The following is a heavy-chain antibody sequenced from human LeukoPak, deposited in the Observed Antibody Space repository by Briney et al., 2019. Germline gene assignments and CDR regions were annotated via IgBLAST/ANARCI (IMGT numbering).Heavy chain of an antibody. CDR1: GFIFSSYG. V-gene: IGHV3-30*02. J-gene: IGHJ4*02. CDR3: ARVAEAAAFDS. D-gene: IGHD6-13*01. CDR2: IRYDGNNK. Sequence: GGSLRLSCAASGFIFSSYGMHWVRQAPGKGLEWVTFIRYDGNNKYYADSVKGRFTISRDNSKNTLYLQMNSLRPEDTAVYYCARVAEAAAFDSWGQGTLVTVSS.